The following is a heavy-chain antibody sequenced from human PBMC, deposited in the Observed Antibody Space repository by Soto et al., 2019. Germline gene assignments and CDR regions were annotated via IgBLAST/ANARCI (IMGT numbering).Heavy chain of an antibody. J-gene: IGHJ3*02. CDR3: IRILRFNDYAGIYWALDI. D-gene: IGHD4-17*01. CDR2: IDWDDDK. CDR1: GFSLSTSGMC. V-gene: IGHV2-70*01. Sequence: SVPTLVNPTQTLTLTCTFSGFSLSTSGMCVSWIRQPPGKALEWLALIDWDDDKYYSTSLKTRLTISKNTSKNQVVLTMTNMDPVDTAMDIYIRILRFNDYAGIYWALDICGQGRRFTV.